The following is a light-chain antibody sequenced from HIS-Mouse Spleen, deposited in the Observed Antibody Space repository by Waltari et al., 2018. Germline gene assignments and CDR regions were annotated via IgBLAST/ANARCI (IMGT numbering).Light chain of an antibody. J-gene: IGLJ2*01. Sequence: QSALTQPRAVSGSPGPSVTISCTGTSSDVGDYNYVSWYQQQPGKAPKLIIYDVSKRPSGVPDRFSGSKSGNTASLTISGLQAEDEADYYCCSYAGSYTVVFGGGTKLTVL. CDR2: DVS. V-gene: IGLV2-11*01. CDR1: SSDVGDYNY. CDR3: CSYAGSYTVV.